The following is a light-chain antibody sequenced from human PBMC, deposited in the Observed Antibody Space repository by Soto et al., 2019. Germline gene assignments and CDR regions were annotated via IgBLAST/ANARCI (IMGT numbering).Light chain of an antibody. Sequence: EIVMTQSPATLSVSPGERATLSCRASQSVSGNLAWYQQKPGQAPRLLIYGASTRATGIPARFSGSGSGTEFTLTIGSLQSEDFAVYYCQQYNNWPREFGQGTKVEIK. V-gene: IGKV3-15*01. CDR1: QSVSGN. CDR2: GAS. J-gene: IGKJ1*01. CDR3: QQYNNWPRE.